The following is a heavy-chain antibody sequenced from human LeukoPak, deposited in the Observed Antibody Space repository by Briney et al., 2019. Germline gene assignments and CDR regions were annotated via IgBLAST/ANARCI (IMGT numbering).Heavy chain of an antibody. CDR3: ARERGARLRRLGINWFDP. D-gene: IGHD4-17*01. CDR2: INHSGST. V-gene: IGHV4-34*01. CDR1: GGSFSGYY. Sequence: SETLSLTCAVYGGSFSGYYWSWIRQPPGKGLEWIGEINHSGSTNYNPSLKSRVTISVDTSKNQFSLKLSSVTAADTAVYYCARERGARLRRLGINWFDPWGQGTLVTVSS. J-gene: IGHJ5*02.